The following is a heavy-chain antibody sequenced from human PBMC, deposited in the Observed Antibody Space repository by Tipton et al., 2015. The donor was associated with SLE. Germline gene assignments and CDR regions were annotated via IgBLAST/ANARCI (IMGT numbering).Heavy chain of an antibody. Sequence: SLRLSCAASEFSFGEYFMSWIRPAPGKGLEWSSTISSGCSALYYADSVKGRFSISRDNAKNSLSLQMNSLRVDDSGLYFCARDRWGEGDFDHWGQGTLVTVSS. CDR3: ARDRWGEGDFDH. D-gene: IGHD3-10*01. CDR1: EFSFGEYF. V-gene: IGHV3-11*04. J-gene: IGHJ4*02. CDR2: ISSGCSAL.